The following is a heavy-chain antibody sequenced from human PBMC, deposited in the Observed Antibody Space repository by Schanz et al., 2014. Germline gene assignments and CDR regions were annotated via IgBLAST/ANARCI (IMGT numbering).Heavy chain of an antibody. Sequence: EVQLLESGGGLVQPGGSLRISCAASGFTFSGYAMSWVRQAPGKGLEWVSHISGSSIHKNYADSVKGRFTISRDNAKNLLYLQMNSLRAEDTAVYYCVRLDVHAYWGQGTLVTVSS. CDR1: GFTFSGYA. V-gene: IGHV3-48*01. J-gene: IGHJ4*02. CDR2: ISGSSIHK. CDR3: VRLDVHAY. D-gene: IGHD3-16*01.